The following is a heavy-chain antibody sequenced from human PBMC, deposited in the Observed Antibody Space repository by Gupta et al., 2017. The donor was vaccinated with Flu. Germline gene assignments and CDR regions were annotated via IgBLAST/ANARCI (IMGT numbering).Heavy chain of an antibody. D-gene: IGHD1-26*01. J-gene: IGHJ5*02. CDR1: GFTFENYA. CDR2: IRWNSTIT. V-gene: IGHV3-9*01. Sequence: EVQLVESGGGMVQPGRSLRLSCTASGFTFENYAMHWVRQAPGKGLEWVSTIRWNSTITDYADCVESRFRISSDNARNSLSLQMYSLRPEDTAFYYCAKSVLGGSTSNYVDPWGQGTMVTVSS. CDR3: AKSVLGGSTSNYVDP.